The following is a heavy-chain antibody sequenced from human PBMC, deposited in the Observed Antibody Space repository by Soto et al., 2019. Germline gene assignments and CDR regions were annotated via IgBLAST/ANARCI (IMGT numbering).Heavy chain of an antibody. J-gene: IGHJ6*02. D-gene: IGHD6-19*01. CDR2: ISGSGGST. CDR1: GFTFSSYA. Sequence: VGSLRLSCAASGFTFSSYAMSWVRQAPGKGLEWVSAISGSGGSTYYADSVKGRFTISRDNSKNTLYLQMNSLRAEDTAVYYCVKAYPFIAVASYGMDVWGQGTTVTVSS. V-gene: IGHV3-23*01. CDR3: VKAYPFIAVASYGMDV.